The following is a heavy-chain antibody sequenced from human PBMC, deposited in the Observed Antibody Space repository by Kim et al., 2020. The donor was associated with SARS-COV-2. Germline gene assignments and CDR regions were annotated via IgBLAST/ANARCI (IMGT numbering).Heavy chain of an antibody. CDR2: IYHSEST. J-gene: IGHJ4*02. CDR3: ARVRLDYGDYVLDY. D-gene: IGHD4-17*01. V-gene: IGHV4-4*02. Sequence: SETLSLTCAVSGGSISSSNWWSWVRQPPGKGLEWIGDIYHSESTNYNPSLNSRVTISVDKSKSQFSLKLSSVTAADTAVYYCARVRLDYGDYVLDYWGQGTLVTVSS. CDR1: GGSISSSNW.